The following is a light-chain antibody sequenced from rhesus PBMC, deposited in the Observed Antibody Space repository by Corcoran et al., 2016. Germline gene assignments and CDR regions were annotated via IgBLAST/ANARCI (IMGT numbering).Light chain of an antibody. J-gene: IGKJ4*01. V-gene: IGKV1S5*01. CDR1: QTISTF. CDR3: PQHNSPPLT. Sequence: DIQMTQSPSSLSASVGDKVTITCRASQTISTFLAWYQQKPEKFPKLLIYAASSCESGVPSRFSGSGSGPEFTLTISSLPPEDFATYYCPQHNSPPLTFGGGTKVELK. CDR2: AAS.